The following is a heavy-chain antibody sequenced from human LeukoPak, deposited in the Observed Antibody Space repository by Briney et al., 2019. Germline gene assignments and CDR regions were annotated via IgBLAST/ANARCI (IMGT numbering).Heavy chain of an antibody. J-gene: IGHJ6*03. CDR2: TNHSGST. Sequence: SETLSLTCAVYGGSFSGYYWSWIRQPPGKGLEWIGETNHSGSTNYNPSLKSRVTISVDTSKNQFSLKLSSVTAADTAVYYCARFVVVTATPPFMDVWGKGTTVTVSS. D-gene: IGHD2-21*02. CDR3: ARFVVVTATPPFMDV. CDR1: GGSFSGYY. V-gene: IGHV4-34*01.